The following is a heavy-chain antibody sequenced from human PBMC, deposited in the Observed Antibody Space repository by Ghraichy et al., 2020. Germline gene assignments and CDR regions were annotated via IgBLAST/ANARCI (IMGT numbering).Heavy chain of an antibody. CDR3: ARGSKVVRFYYYDGMDV. CDR1: GFTFGSYS. J-gene: IGHJ6*02. Sequence: GGSLRLSCVGSGFTFGSYSMNWVRQSPGKRLEWVSYITSSSRFISYADSVKGRFTISRDNAQNLLSLQMNSLTDEETAVYFCARGSKVVRFYYYDGMDVWGQGTTVTV. V-gene: IGHV3-48*02. CDR2: ITSSSRFI. D-gene: IGHD4-23*01.